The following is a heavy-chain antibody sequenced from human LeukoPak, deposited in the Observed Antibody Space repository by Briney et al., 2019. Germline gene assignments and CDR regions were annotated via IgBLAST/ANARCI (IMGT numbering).Heavy chain of an antibody. D-gene: IGHD6-13*01. CDR2: IYYSGST. Sequence: SETLSLTCTVSGGSISSYCWSWIRQPPGKGLEWIGYIYYSGSTNYNPSLKSRVTISVGTSKNQFSLKLSSMTAADTAVYYCARVLTGGRAFVHEQLASLRSKYFDYWGQGTLVTVSS. J-gene: IGHJ4*02. V-gene: IGHV4-59*01. CDR1: GGSISSYC. CDR3: ARVLTGGRAFVHEQLASLRSKYFDY.